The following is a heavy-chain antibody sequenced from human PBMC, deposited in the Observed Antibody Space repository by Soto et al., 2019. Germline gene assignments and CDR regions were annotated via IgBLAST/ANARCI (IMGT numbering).Heavy chain of an antibody. V-gene: IGHV1-8*01. CDR1: GYTFNNYH. CDR3: TRGGGGRWYSGDY. J-gene: IGHJ4*02. CDR2: MNPNSGDT. Sequence: QVQLVQSGAEVKKPGASVKVSCKASGYTFNNYHIHWVRQATGQGLEWMGWMNPNSGDTGYAKKFQGRVTMTRDTSITAAYMDLSGLRSEDTAVYYCTRGGGGRWYSGDYWGQGTLVTVSS. D-gene: IGHD6-13*01.